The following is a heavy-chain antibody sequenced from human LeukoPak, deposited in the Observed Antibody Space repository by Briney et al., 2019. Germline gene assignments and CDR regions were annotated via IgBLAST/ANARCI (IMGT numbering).Heavy chain of an antibody. CDR2: IIPIFGTA. CDR3: ARDRGIVVVLAATNWFDP. J-gene: IGHJ5*02. CDR1: GGTFSSYA. D-gene: IGHD2-2*01. Sequence: SVKVSCKASGGTFSSYAISWVRQAPGQGLEWMGGIIPIFGTANYAQKFQGRVTITADESTSTAYMELSSLRSEDTAVYYCARDRGIVVVLAATNWFDPWGQGTLVTVSS. V-gene: IGHV1-69*01.